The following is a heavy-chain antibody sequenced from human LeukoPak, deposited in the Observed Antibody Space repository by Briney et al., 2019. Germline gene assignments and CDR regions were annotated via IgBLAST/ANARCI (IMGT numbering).Heavy chain of an antibody. CDR3: QELLLFNY. CDR1: GFTFTDAW. V-gene: IGHV3-15*01. D-gene: IGHD1-7*01. CDR2: IKSKTDGGIT. J-gene: IGHJ4*02. Sequence: GGSLRLSCTASGFTFTDAWMSWVRQAPGKGLEWVGRIKSKTDGGITDYAAPVKGRLTISRDDSKNTLYLQMNSLKTEDTAVYYCQELLLFNYWGQGTLVTVSS.